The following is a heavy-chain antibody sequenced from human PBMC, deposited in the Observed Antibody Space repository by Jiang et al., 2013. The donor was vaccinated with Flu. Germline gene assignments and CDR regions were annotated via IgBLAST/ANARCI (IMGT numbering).Heavy chain of an antibody. J-gene: IGHJ6*04. V-gene: IGHV5-51*01. CDR2: IYPGDSDT. D-gene: IGHD6-6*01. CDR3: ARLWGNFARPQYGMPLSTKYYYYYYGMDV. Sequence: MPGKGLEWMGIIYPGDSDTRYSPSFQGQVTISADKSISTAYLQWSSLKASDTAMYYCARLWGNFARPQYGMPLSTKYYYYYYGMDVWGKGTTVTVSS.